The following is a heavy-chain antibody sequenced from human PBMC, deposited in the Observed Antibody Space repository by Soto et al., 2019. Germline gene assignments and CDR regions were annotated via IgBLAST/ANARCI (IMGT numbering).Heavy chain of an antibody. Sequence: QVQLVQSGAEVKKPGASVKVSCKASGYTFTSYGISWVRQAPGQGLEWMGWISAYNGNTNYAQKLQGRVTMTTDTPTSTAYMELRSLSSDDTVVYYCARVYYDFWSADPYYFDYWGQGTLVTVSS. D-gene: IGHD3-3*01. J-gene: IGHJ4*02. CDR1: GYTFTSYG. V-gene: IGHV1-18*01. CDR3: ARVYYDFWSADPYYFDY. CDR2: ISAYNGNT.